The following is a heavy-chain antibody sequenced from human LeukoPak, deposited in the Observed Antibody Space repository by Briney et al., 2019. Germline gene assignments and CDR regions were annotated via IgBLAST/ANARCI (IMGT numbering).Heavy chain of an antibody. D-gene: IGHD3-10*01. CDR3: ASLLTPYHGSGGGGMDV. V-gene: IGHV3-74*01. Sequence: GGSLRLSCAASGFTFSTHWMYWVRQAPGKEFVWISRISGDGSLTSYADSVRGRFTISRDNAKETLYLQMTSLRVEDTAVYSCASLLTPYHGSGGGGMDVWGQGTTVTVSS. CDR2: ISGDGSLT. CDR1: GFTFSTHW. J-gene: IGHJ6*02.